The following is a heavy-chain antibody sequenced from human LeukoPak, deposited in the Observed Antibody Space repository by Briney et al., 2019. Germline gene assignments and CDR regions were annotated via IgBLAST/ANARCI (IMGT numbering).Heavy chain of an antibody. Sequence: PSQTLSLTCTVSGGSISSGSYYWSWIRQPAGKGLEWIGRIYTSGSTNYNPSLKSRVTISVDTSKNQFSLKLSSVTAADTAVYYCARIEIWAVAGTTGDAFDIWGQGTMVTVSS. D-gene: IGHD6-19*01. J-gene: IGHJ3*02. CDR2: IYTSGST. CDR3: ARIEIWAVAGTTGDAFDI. CDR1: GGSISSGSYY. V-gene: IGHV4-61*02.